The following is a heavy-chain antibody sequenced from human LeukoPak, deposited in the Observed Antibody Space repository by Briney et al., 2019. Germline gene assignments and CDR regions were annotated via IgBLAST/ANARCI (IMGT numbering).Heavy chain of an antibody. V-gene: IGHV7-4-1*02. CDR2: INTNSGNP. Sequence: AASVKVSCKASGYTFTNYAMNWVRQAPGQGLEWMGWINTNSGNPAYAQGFTGRFVFSLDTSVSTAYLQISSLRAEDTAMYYCARSFVVVPGAIDWFDPWGQGTLVTVSS. D-gene: IGHD2-2*02. CDR1: GYTFTNYA. CDR3: ARSFVVVPGAIDWFDP. J-gene: IGHJ5*02.